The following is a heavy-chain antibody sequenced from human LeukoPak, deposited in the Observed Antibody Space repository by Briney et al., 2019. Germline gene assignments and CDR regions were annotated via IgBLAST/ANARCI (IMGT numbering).Heavy chain of an antibody. J-gene: IGHJ4*02. V-gene: IGHV3-33*01. CDR2: MWSDGTKK. CDR3: ASQYTSSRIFDD. CDR1: GFTFSHYG. Sequence: GGSLRLSCAASGFTFSHYGMHWVRQAPGKGLEWVAVMWSDGTKKYYADSVKGRFTVSRDTSKHTLYLQMSSLRAEDTAVYFCASQYTSSRIFDDWGQGTLVTVSS. D-gene: IGHD6-13*01.